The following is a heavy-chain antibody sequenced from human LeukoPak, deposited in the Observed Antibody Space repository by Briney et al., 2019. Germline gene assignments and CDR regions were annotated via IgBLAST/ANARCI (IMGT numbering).Heavy chain of an antibody. CDR2: ISAYNGNT. CDR1: GYTFTSYG. Sequence: ASVKVSCKASGYTFTSYGISRVRQAPGQGLEWMAWISAYNGNTNYAQKLQGRVTMTTDTSTSTAYMELRSLRSDDTAVYYCARSPPGGQLERRGWFDPWGQGTLVTVSS. CDR3: ARSPPGGQLERRGWFDP. J-gene: IGHJ5*02. V-gene: IGHV1-18*01. D-gene: IGHD1-1*01.